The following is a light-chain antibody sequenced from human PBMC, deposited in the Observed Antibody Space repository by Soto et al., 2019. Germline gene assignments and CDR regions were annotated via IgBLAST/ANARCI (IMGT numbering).Light chain of an antibody. CDR1: QDISNY. Sequence: DIQMTQSPSSLSASVGDRVTITCQASQDISNYLNWYQQKPGKAPKLLIYDASNLKTGVPSRFSGSGSGTDFTFTISSLQPEDIETYYCQQFDNVPITFGQGTRLEIK. J-gene: IGKJ5*01. CDR3: QQFDNVPIT. V-gene: IGKV1-33*01. CDR2: DAS.